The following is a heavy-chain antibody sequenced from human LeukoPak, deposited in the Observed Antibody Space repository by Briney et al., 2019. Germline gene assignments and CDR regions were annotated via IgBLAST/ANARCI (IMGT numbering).Heavy chain of an antibody. J-gene: IGHJ4*02. CDR3: AKVFVPRNLKGIVDY. Sequence: GGSLRLSCAASGFTFSSYAMSWVRQAPGKGLEWVSAISGSGGSTYYADSVKGRFTISRDNSKNTLYLQMNSLRAEDTAVYYCAKVFVPRNLKGIVDYWGQGTLVTVSS. D-gene: IGHD1-14*01. V-gene: IGHV3-23*01. CDR2: ISGSGGST. CDR1: GFTFSSYA.